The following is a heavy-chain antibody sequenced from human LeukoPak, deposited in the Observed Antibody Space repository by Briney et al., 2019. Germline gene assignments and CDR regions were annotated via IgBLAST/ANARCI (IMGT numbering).Heavy chain of an antibody. Sequence: SETLSLTCNVSGGSISTSIYFWGWIRQPPGKGLEYVGSISYTGSAYYNPSLKGRVTISIDTSKNQFSLKLSSVTAADTAVFYCARFHRDTGPYYYDTTGYYFDSWGQGTLVTVSS. V-gene: IGHV4-39*07. CDR3: ARFHRDTGPYYYDTTGYYFDS. CDR1: GGSISTSIYF. D-gene: IGHD3-22*01. J-gene: IGHJ4*02. CDR2: ISYTGSA.